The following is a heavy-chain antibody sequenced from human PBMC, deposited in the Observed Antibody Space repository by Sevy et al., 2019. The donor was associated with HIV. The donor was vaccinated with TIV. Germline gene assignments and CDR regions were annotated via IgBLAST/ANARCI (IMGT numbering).Heavy chain of an antibody. CDR3: AREAGYSTGWSPGNY. D-gene: IGHD6-19*01. J-gene: IGHJ4*02. Sequence: ALRLSCAASGFTFSSHAMHWVRQAPGKGLEWVALISYVGVIKYYAESVKGRFTISRDNSKKTLYLQMNSLRADDTAVYYCAREAGYSTGWSPGNYWGQGTLVTVSS. CDR2: ISYVGVIK. CDR1: GFTFSSHA. V-gene: IGHV3-30*14.